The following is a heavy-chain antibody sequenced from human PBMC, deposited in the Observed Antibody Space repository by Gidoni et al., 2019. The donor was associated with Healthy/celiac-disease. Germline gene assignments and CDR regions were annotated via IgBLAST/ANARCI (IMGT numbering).Heavy chain of an antibody. CDR2: INHSGST. Sequence: QVQLQQWGAGLLKPSETLSLTCAVYGGSFSGYYWSWIRQPPGKGLEWIGEINHSGSTNYNPSLKSRVTISVDTSKNQFSLKLSSVTAADTAVYYCAREGFRYDSSGYYSKFDYWGQGTLVTVSS. V-gene: IGHV4-34*01. CDR3: AREGFRYDSSGYYSKFDY. CDR1: GGSFSGYY. D-gene: IGHD3-22*01. J-gene: IGHJ4*02.